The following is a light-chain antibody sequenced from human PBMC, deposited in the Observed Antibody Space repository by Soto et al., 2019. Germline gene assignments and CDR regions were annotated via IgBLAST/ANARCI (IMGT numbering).Light chain of an antibody. CDR3: QQYNNWPRGT. J-gene: IGKJ1*01. Sequence: EIVMTQSPATLSVSPGERATLSCRASQSVSSNLFWYQQKPGQAPRLLIYGASTRATGIPARFSGSGSGTEFTLTISSLQSEDFAVYYCQQYNNWPRGTFGQGTKVEIK. CDR2: GAS. V-gene: IGKV3-15*01. CDR1: QSVSSN.